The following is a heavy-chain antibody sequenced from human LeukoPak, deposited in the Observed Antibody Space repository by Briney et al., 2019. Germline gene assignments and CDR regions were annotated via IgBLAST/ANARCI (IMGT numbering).Heavy chain of an antibody. V-gene: IGHV3-23*01. J-gene: IGHJ6*03. CDR1: GFTFSSYA. Sequence: PGGSLRLSCAASGFTFSSYAMSWVRQAPGKGLEWVSAISGSGGSTYYADSVKGRFTISRDNSKNTLFLRMNSLRVEDTAVYYCTKCAGYSCTNDMDVWGRGTTVTVSS. CDR3: TKCAGYSCTNDMDV. D-gene: IGHD6-13*01. CDR2: ISGSGGST.